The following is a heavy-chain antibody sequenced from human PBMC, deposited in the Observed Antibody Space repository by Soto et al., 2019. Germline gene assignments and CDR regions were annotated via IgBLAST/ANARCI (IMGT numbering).Heavy chain of an antibody. D-gene: IGHD2-2*01. CDR1: GYTFTSYD. CDR3: ARGYCSSTSCDNTGYGMDV. V-gene: IGHV1-8*01. CDR2: MNPNSGNT. Sequence: ASVKVSCKASGYTFTSYDINWVRQATGQGLEWMGWMNPNSGNTGYAQKFQGRVTMTRNTSISTAYMVLSSLRSEDTAVYYCARGYCSSTSCDNTGYGMDVWGQGTTVTVSS. J-gene: IGHJ6*02.